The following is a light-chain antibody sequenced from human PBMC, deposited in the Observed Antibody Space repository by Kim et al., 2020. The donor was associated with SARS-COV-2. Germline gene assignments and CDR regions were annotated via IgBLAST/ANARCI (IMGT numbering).Light chain of an antibody. CDR2: DNH. Sequence: QSVLTQPPSLSAAPGQKVTISCSGSSSNIENNFVSWYQQLPGTAPKLLIYDNHVRPSGIPDRFSGSKSGTSATLGITGLQTVDEADYYCSTWDSSLSGRVFGGGTQLTVL. CDR3: STWDSSLSGRV. J-gene: IGLJ3*02. V-gene: IGLV1-51*01. CDR1: SSNIENNF.